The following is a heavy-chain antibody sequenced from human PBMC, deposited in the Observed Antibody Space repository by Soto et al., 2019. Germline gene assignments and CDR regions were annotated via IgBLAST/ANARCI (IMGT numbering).Heavy chain of an antibody. CDR3: ASAATIFGVVMAALDV. CDR1: GGSISNSYW. CDR2: IFHSGGT. J-gene: IGHJ6*02. Sequence: SETLSLTCAVSGGSISNSYWWSWVRQPPGKGLEWIGEIFHSGGTNYNPSLKSRVTISLDESKNQFSLRVSSVTAADTAVYYCASAATIFGVVMAALDVWGQGTKVTVYS. D-gene: IGHD3-3*01. V-gene: IGHV4-4*02.